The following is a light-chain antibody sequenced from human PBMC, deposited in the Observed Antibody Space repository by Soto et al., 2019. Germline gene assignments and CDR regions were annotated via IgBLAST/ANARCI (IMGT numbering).Light chain of an antibody. CDR2: AAS. J-gene: IGKJ1*01. CDR3: QQSYSSPPT. Sequence: DIQMTQSPSSLSASVGDRVTISCRASQRISTYLNWYQQKPGKAPKLLIYAASSLHSGVPSRFSGSGSGTDFTLTISSLQPEGFASYYCQQSYSSPPTFGQGTKVDTK. CDR1: QRISTY. V-gene: IGKV1-39*01.